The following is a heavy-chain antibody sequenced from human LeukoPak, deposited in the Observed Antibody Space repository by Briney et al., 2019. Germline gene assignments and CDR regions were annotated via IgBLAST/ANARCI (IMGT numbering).Heavy chain of an antibody. Sequence: TGGSLRLSCAASGFTFSNYEMSWVRQAPGKGLEWVSYISFSSNTIYYADSVKGRFTISRDNDKNSLYLQMNNLRAEDTAMYYCARDPASYWGRGTLVTVSS. CDR3: ARDPASY. CDR1: GFTFSNYE. V-gene: IGHV3-48*01. J-gene: IGHJ4*02. CDR2: ISFSSNTI.